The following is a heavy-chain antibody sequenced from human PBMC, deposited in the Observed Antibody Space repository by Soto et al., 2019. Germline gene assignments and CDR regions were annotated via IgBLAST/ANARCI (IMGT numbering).Heavy chain of an antibody. Sequence: ASVKVSCKASGYTFTSYYLHWVRQAPGQGLEWTGLINPSGGSTYYAQKFQGRVTMTRDTSTSTVYMELNSLRAEDTAVYYCAYSSTPFDYWGQGTLVTVSS. V-gene: IGHV1-46*01. CDR1: GYTFTSYY. CDR2: INPSGGST. D-gene: IGHD6-13*01. J-gene: IGHJ4*02. CDR3: AYSSTPFDY.